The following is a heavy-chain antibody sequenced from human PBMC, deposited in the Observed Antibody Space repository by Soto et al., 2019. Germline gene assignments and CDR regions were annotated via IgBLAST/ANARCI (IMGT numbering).Heavy chain of an antibody. CDR3: ARDSSRIAAAAHYYYYGMDV. CDR2: ISSSGSTI. Sequence: QVQLVESGGGLVKPGGSLRLSCAASGFTFSDYYMSWIRQAPGKGLEWVSYISSSGSTIYYADSVKGRFTISRDNAKNSLYLQMNSLRAEDTAVYYCARDSSRIAAAAHYYYYGMDVWGQGTTVTVSS. V-gene: IGHV3-11*01. J-gene: IGHJ6*02. CDR1: GFTFSDYY. D-gene: IGHD6-13*01.